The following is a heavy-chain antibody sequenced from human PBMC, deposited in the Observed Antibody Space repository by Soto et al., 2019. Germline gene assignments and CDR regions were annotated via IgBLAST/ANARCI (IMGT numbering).Heavy chain of an antibody. V-gene: IGHV1-69*01. CDR2: IIPIFDTI. J-gene: IGHJ4*02. Sequence: QVQLLQSGAEVKKPGSSVKVSCKTSGATFSSFALSWVRQAPGQGLEWMGVIIPIFDTISYAQKFQGRVNITADESTRTAYMELNSLTSDDTAVYYCASPLKWSGYYIAFDYWGQGTLVIVSS. D-gene: IGHD3-3*01. CDR3: ASPLKWSGYYIAFDY. CDR1: GATFSSFA.